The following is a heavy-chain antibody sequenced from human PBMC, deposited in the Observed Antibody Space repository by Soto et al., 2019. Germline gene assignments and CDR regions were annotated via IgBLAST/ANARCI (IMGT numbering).Heavy chain of an antibody. Sequence: QVQLQESGPGLVKPSQTLSLTCTVSGGSISSGDYYWSWIRQPPGKGLEWIGYIYYSGSTYYNPSLKSRVTISVDTSKHQFSLKLSSVTAADTAVYYCAREAGLGNWNYEALDYWGQGTLVTVSS. V-gene: IGHV4-30-4*01. CDR3: AREAGLGNWNYEALDY. CDR1: GGSISSGDYY. CDR2: IYYSGST. J-gene: IGHJ4*02. D-gene: IGHD1-7*01.